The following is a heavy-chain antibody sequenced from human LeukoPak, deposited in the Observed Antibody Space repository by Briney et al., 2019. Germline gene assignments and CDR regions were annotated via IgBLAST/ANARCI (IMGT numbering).Heavy chain of an antibody. J-gene: IGHJ4*02. D-gene: IGHD2-8*02. Sequence: GGSLRLSCAASGFTFSRYTMNWVRQAPGKGLEWVSSIFPSGGEIHYADSVRGRFTISRDNSKRTLSLQMNSLRAEDTAIYYCATYRQVLLPFESWGQGTLVTVSS. V-gene: IGHV3-23*01. CDR2: IFPSGGEI. CDR3: ATYRQVLLPFES. CDR1: GFTFSRYT.